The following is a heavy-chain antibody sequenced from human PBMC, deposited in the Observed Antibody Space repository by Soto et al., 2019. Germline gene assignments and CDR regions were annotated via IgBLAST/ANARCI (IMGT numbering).Heavy chain of an antibody. CDR2: IYYSGST. CDR1: VGSISSYY. J-gene: IGHJ4*02. CDR3: ARAEITSGEVIADFDY. Sequence: PSETLSLTCTFSVGSISSYYWSWIRQPPEKVLERIGYIYYSGSTNYNPYLKSRVTISVDTSKNQFSLKLSSVTAADTAVYYCARAEITSGEVIADFDYWGQGTLVTVSS. V-gene: IGHV4-59*01. D-gene: IGHD3-16*02.